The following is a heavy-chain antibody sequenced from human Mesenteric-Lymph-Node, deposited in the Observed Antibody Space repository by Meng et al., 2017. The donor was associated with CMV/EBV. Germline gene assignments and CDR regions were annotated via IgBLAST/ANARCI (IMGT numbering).Heavy chain of an antibody. CDR1: GYTFTDYY. V-gene: IGHV1-2*02. D-gene: IGHD1-26*01. CDR2: INPNSGDT. Sequence: ASVKVSCKASGYTFTDYYTHWVRQAPGQGLEWLGWINPNSGDTNYTQKFQDRVTMTRDTSISAAYMELSRLRSDDTAVYYCAINSGSSHGDYWGQGTLVTVSS. CDR3: AINSGSSHGDY. J-gene: IGHJ4*02.